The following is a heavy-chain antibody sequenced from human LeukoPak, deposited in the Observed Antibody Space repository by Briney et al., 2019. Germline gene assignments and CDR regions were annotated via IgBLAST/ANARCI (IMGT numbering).Heavy chain of an antibody. CDR2: IYYSGST. CDR1: GASISSYY. V-gene: IGHV4-59*01. J-gene: IGHJ5*02. CDR3: ARVGILRFPSNWFDH. Sequence: SETLSLTCTVSGASISSYYWSWVRQPPGKGLEWIGYIYYSGSTRYNPSLKSRVTISVDTSKNQFSLKLSSVTAADTAVYYCARVGILRFPSNWFDHWGQGTLVTVSS. D-gene: IGHD3-3*01.